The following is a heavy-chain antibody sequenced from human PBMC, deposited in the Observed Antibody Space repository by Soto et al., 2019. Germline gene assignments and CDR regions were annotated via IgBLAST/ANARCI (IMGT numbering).Heavy chain of an antibody. CDR2: IREDGSEK. CDR1: GFTFSSYW. D-gene: IGHD2-2*02. J-gene: IGHJ6*02. V-gene: IGHV3-7*01. CDR3: AREGGRRLGYCSSTSCYNGMDV. Sequence: GGSLRLSCAASGFTFSSYWMNWVRQAPGKGLEWVANIREDGSEKYYVDSVKGRFTISRDNAKKSLYLQMNSLRAEDTAVYYCAREGGRRLGYCSSTSCYNGMDVWGQGTTVTVSS.